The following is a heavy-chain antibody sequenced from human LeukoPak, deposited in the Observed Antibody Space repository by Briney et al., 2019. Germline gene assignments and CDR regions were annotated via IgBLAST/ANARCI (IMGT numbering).Heavy chain of an antibody. CDR2: FSSSSSYI. V-gene: IGHV3-21*01. J-gene: IGHJ3*02. D-gene: IGHD1-26*01. CDR3: ARDKGTSRGSYHDAFDI. Sequence: GGSLRLSCAASGFTFSSYSMNWVRQAPGRGLKWASSFSSSSSYIYYADSVKGRFTISRDNAKNSLYLQMNSLRAEDTAVYYCARDKGTSRGSYHDAFDIWGQGTMVTVSS. CDR1: GFTFSSYS.